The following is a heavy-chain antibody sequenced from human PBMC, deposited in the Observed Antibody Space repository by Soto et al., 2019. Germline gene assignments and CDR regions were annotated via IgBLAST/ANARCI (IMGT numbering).Heavy chain of an antibody. CDR1: GFSLSTTGEG. CDR3: AQVDDVAALFAY. J-gene: IGHJ4*02. CDR2: IYWNDDK. D-gene: IGHD6-6*01. Sequence: QITLKESGPTLVKTTQTLTLTCTFSGFSLSTTGEGVGWIRQPPGKALEWLAVIYWNDDKSYSPSLKSRLTISKDTSNKQVVITMMNMAPVDTGTYYCAQVDDVAALFAYLGQGTLVTVSS. V-gene: IGHV2-5*01.